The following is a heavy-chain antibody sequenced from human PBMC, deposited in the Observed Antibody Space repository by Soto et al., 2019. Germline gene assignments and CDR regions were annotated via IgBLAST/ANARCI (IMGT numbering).Heavy chain of an antibody. J-gene: IGHJ5*02. CDR3: ARDRDFWSGYSNWFDP. Sequence: GASVKVSCKASGVTVSSYAISWVRQAPGQGLEWMGGIIPIFGTANYAQKFQGRVTITADKSTSTAYMELSSLRSEDTAVYYCARDRDFWSGYSNWFDPWGQGTLVTVSS. CDR2: IIPIFGTA. CDR1: GVTVSSYA. V-gene: IGHV1-69*06. D-gene: IGHD3-3*01.